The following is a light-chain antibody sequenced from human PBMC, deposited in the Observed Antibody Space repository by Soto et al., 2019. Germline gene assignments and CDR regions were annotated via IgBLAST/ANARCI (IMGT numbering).Light chain of an antibody. J-gene: IGKJ1*01. CDR2: DAS. CDR3: QQYNSYSRT. V-gene: IGKV1-5*01. CDR1: QSSSSW. Sequence: DIQMTQSPSTLSGSVGDRVTIGCRSSQSSSSWLAWYQQKPGKAPKLLIYDASSLESGVPSRFSGSGSGTEFTLTISSLQPDDFATYYCQQYNSYSRTFGQGTKVDIK.